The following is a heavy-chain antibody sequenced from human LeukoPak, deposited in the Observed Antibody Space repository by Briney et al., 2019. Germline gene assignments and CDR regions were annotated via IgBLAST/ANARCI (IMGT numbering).Heavy chain of an antibody. CDR2: INPNSGDT. Sequence: ASVTVSCKASGYTFTGYYMHWVRQAPGQGLEWMGWINPNSGDTKYAQKFQGRVTMTRDTSISTAYMELTRLRSDDTAVYYCARGGLRVMVYRLYYMDVWGKGTTVTVSS. CDR1: GYTFTGYY. V-gene: IGHV1-2*02. CDR3: ARGGLRVMVYRLYYMDV. D-gene: IGHD2-8*01. J-gene: IGHJ6*03.